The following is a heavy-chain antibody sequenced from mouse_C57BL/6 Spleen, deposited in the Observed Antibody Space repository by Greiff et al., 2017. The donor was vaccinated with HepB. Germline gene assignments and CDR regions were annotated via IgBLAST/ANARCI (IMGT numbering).Heavy chain of an antibody. CDR1: GFTFTDYY. CDR3: ASSYYGSSSFAY. D-gene: IGHD1-1*01. V-gene: IGHV7-3*01. CDR2: IRNKANGYTT. J-gene: IGHJ3*01. Sequence: EVKLVESGGGLVQPGGSLSLSCAASGFTFTDYYMSWVRQPPGKALEWLGFIRNKANGYTTEYSASVKGRFTISRDNSQSILYLQMNALRAEDSATYYCASSYYGSSSFAYWGQGTLVTVSA.